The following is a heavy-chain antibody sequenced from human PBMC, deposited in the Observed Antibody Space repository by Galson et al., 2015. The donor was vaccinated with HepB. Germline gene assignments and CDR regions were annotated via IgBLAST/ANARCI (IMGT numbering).Heavy chain of an antibody. CDR2: INPSGGST. V-gene: IGHV1-46*01. CDR1: GYTFTSYY. J-gene: IGHJ3*02. D-gene: IGHD6-19*01. Sequence: SVKVSCKASGYTFTSYYMHWVRQAPGQGLEWMGIINPSGGSTSYAQKFQGRVTMTRDTSTSTVYMELSSLRSEDTAVYYCAREGAVVGKTDAFDIWGQGTMVTVSS. CDR3: AREGAVVGKTDAFDI.